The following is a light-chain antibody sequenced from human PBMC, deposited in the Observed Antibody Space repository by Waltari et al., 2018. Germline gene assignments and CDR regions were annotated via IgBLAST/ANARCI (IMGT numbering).Light chain of an antibody. CDR1: SLRSYY. CDR2: GKN. J-gene: IGLJ1*01. CDR3: NSRDSSGNRLYV. V-gene: IGLV3-19*01. Sequence: SSELTQDPAVSVALGQTVRITCQGDSLRSYYASWYQQKPGKAPLLVIYGKNNRPAGIPDRFSGSSSGNTASLTITGAQAEDEADYYCNSRDSSGNRLYVFGTGTKVTVL.